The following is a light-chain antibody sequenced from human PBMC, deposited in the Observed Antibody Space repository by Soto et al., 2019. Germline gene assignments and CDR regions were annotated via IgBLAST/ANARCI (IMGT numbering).Light chain of an antibody. CDR3: QQYYSYSPYT. CDR1: QSISSW. Sequence: DIQMTQSPSTLSASVGDRVTITCRASQSISSWLAWYQQKPGKAPKLLIYDASSLHSGVPLRFSGSGSGTEFTLTISSLQPDDFATYFCQQYYSYSPYTFGQGTKLEIK. CDR2: DAS. V-gene: IGKV1-5*01. J-gene: IGKJ2*01.